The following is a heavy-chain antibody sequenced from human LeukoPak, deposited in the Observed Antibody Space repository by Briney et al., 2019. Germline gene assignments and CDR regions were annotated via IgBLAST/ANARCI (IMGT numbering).Heavy chain of an antibody. J-gene: IGHJ3*02. D-gene: IGHD3-10*01. Sequence: GGSLRLSCAASGITFSSYAMSWVRQAPGKGLEWVSAISGSGGSTYYADSVKGRFTISRDTSKNTLYLQMNSLRADDTAIYYCARESLVRLTSGFDIWGQGTMVTVSS. CDR1: GITFSSYA. V-gene: IGHV3-23*01. CDR3: ARESLVRLTSGFDI. CDR2: ISGSGGST.